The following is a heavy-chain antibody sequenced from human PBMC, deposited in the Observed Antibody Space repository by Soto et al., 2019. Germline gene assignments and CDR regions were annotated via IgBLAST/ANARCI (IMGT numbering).Heavy chain of an antibody. CDR1: GYPVTAYY. D-gene: IGHD3-3*01. J-gene: IGHJ3*02. Sequence: QLHLVQSGAVVKKPGASVTVSCSASGYPVTAYYMHCVRQAPGRGLEWMGGINPATGAAKYTQTFQGRVTMPRDTSTSTVFMELSGLASEDTAVFYCARGGGVGVAGSAAFDMWGQGTLVTVSS. CDR3: ARGGGVGVAGSAAFDM. V-gene: IGHV1-2*02. CDR2: INPATGAA.